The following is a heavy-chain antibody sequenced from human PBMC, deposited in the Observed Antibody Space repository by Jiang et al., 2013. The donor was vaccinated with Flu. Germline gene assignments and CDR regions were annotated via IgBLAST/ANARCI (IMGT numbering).Heavy chain of an antibody. D-gene: IGHD2-2*01. V-gene: IGHV5-51*01. CDR3: ARSGMTPGGYCSSTSCLPLDY. CDR2: IYPGDSDT. Sequence: KISCKGSGYSFTSYWIGWVRQMPGKGLEWMGIIYPGDSDTRYSPSFQGQVTISADKSISTAYLQWSSLKASDIAMYYCARSGMTPGGYCSSTSCLPLDYWGQGTLVTVSS. J-gene: IGHJ4*02. CDR1: GYSFTSYW.